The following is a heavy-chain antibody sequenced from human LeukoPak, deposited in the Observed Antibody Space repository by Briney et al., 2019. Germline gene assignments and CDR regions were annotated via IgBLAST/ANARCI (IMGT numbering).Heavy chain of an antibody. Sequence: SETLSLTCTVSGGSISSYYWSWIRQPPGKGLEWIGYIYYSGSTNYNPSLKSRVTTSVDTSKNQFSLKLSSVTAADTAVYYCARVYSGSYPDYWGQGTLVTVSS. V-gene: IGHV4-59*01. D-gene: IGHD1-26*01. CDR3: ARVYSGSYPDY. J-gene: IGHJ4*02. CDR2: IYYSGST. CDR1: GGSISSYY.